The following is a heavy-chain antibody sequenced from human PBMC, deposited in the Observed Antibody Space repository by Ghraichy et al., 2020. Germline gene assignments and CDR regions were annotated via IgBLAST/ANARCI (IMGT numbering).Heavy chain of an antibody. D-gene: IGHD3-10*01. CDR3: AKAQYYGPGSPPDL. CDR2: ISHSGGSA. V-gene: IGHV3-23*01. Sequence: GESLNISCAASGFNFRNYGLSWVRQTPGKGLQWVATISHSGGSAFIADSVKGRFSVSRDNSKNTLSLQMNSLTAEDTAVYYCAKAQYYGPGSPPDLWGQGTLVTVSS. CDR1: GFNFRNYG. J-gene: IGHJ5*02.